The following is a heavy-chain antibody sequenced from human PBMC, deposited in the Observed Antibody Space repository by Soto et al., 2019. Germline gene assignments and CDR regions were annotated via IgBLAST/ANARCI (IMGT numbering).Heavy chain of an antibody. CDR3: AHHPYYGLGSYSFDY. D-gene: IGHD3-10*01. Sequence: QITLKESGPTLVRPTQTLTLTCTFSGFSLTTSGVGVGWIRQPPGKALEWLAVIYWDDDKRYSSSLKSRHTITKDTSKNQGVLTTTNMDPVDTATYYCAHHPYYGLGSYSFDYWGQGTLVTVSS. J-gene: IGHJ4*02. CDR2: IYWDDDK. CDR1: GFSLTTSGVG. V-gene: IGHV2-5*02.